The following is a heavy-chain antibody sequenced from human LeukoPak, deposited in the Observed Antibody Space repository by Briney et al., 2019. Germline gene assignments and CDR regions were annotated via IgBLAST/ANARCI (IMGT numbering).Heavy chain of an antibody. CDR2: ISAYNGNT. V-gene: IGHV1-18*01. J-gene: IGHJ4*02. CDR3: ARDSRSPTVGLEGY. CDR1: GYTFTSYG. Sequence: GASVKVSCKASGYTFTSYGISWVRQAPGQGLEWMGWISAYNGNTNYAQKLQGRVTMTTDTSTSTAYMELRSLRSDDTAVYYCARDSRSPTVGLEGYWGQGTLVTVSS. D-gene: IGHD1-26*01.